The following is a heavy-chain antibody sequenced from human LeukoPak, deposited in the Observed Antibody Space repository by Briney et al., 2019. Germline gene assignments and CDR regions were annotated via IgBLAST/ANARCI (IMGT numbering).Heavy chain of an antibody. J-gene: IGHJ4*02. CDR3: AKDLTGTYSDYFDY. V-gene: IGHV3-23*01. CDR2: LHLSGGDT. D-gene: IGHD1-1*01. Sequence: GGSLRLSCAASGFSFSNYAMTWVRQAPGKGLEWVSSLHLSGGDTYYADSVKGRFIISRDNSRNTLYLRMNSLRVDDTAVYYCAKDLTGTYSDYFDYWGQGTLVTVSS. CDR1: GFSFSNYA.